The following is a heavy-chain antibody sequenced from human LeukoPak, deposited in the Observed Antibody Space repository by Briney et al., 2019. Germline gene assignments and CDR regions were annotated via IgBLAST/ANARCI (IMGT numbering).Heavy chain of an antibody. V-gene: IGHV4-34*01. CDR1: GGSFSGYY. Sequence: SETLSLTCAVYGGSFSGYYWSWIRQPPGKGLEWIGEINHSGSTNYNPSLKSRVTISVDTSKNQFSLKLSSVTAADTAVYYCARVSSYDAFDIWGQGTMVTVSS. CDR2: INHSGST. CDR3: ARVSSYDAFDI. J-gene: IGHJ3*02.